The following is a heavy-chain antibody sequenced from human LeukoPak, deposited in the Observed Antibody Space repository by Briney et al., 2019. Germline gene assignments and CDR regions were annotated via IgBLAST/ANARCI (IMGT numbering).Heavy chain of an antibody. CDR1: GGSISSGGYY. D-gene: IGHD2-2*01. Sequence: SETLSLTCTVSGGSISSGGYYWSWIRQHPGKGLEWIGYIYYSGSTYYNPSLKSRVTISVDTSKNQFSLKLSSVTAADTAVYYCARQQLLGEDYWGQGTLVTVSS. V-gene: IGHV4-31*03. J-gene: IGHJ4*02. CDR3: ARQQLLGEDY. CDR2: IYYSGST.